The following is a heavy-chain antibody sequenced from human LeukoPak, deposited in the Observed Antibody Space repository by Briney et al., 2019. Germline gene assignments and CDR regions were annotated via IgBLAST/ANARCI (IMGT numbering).Heavy chain of an antibody. J-gene: IGHJ4*02. CDR1: GFTFSSYG. CDR2: ISGSGGST. CDR3: AKDFLLNGDYGSLLADY. Sequence: GGSLRLSCTASGFTFSSYGMNWIRQAPGKGLEWVSAISGSGGSTYYADSVKGRFTISRDNSKNTLYLQMNSLRAEDTAVYYCAKDFLLNGDYGSLLADYWGQGTLVTVSS. D-gene: IGHD4-17*01. V-gene: IGHV3-23*01.